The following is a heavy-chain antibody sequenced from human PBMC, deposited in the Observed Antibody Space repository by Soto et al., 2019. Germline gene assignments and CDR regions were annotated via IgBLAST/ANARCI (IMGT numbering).Heavy chain of an antibody. J-gene: IGHJ6*02. CDR3: ARENDRLQLGGNYYYILDV. V-gene: IGHV1-69*12. CDR2: IIPLFRTP. D-gene: IGHD4-4*01. Sequence: QVQLVQSGAEMKEPGSSVKVSCKTSGGTFSSSAISWLRQAPGQGLEWMGGIIPLFRTPDYAQKFQGRVTIAAYESTSTAYMELRSLRSEDTAVYYCARENDRLQLGGNYYYILDVWGQGTTITVSS. CDR1: GGTFSSSA.